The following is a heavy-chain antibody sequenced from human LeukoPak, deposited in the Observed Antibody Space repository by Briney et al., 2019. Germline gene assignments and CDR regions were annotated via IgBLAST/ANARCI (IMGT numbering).Heavy chain of an antibody. V-gene: IGHV4-59*01. CDR3: ARAGGYCSSTSCYGDYYYYYYMDV. CDR1: GGSIGSYY. D-gene: IGHD2-2*01. Sequence: SEPLSLTCTVSGGSIGSYYWSWIRHPPGKGLEWIGYIYYSGSTNYNPSLKSRVTISVDTSKNQFSLKLSSVTAADTAVYYCARAGGYCSSTSCYGDYYYYYYMDVWGKGTTVTVSS. CDR2: IYYSGST. J-gene: IGHJ6*03.